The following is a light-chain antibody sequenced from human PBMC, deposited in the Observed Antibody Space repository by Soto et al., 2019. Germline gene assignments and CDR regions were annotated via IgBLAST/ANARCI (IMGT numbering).Light chain of an antibody. V-gene: IGKV3-20*01. CDR3: QQYGSSPWT. J-gene: IGKJ1*01. CDR1: QSVSSSY. Sequence: GAVSLSTGERATLSCRASQSVSSSYLAWYQQKPGQAPRLLIYGASSRATGIPDRFSGSGSGTDFTLTISRLEPEDFAVYYCQQYGSSPWTFGQGTKVDIK. CDR2: GAS.